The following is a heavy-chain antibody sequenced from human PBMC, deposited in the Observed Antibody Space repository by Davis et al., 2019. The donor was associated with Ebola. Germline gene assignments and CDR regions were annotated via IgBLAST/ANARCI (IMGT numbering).Heavy chain of an antibody. D-gene: IGHD6-13*01. CDR3: ASFEQLLQGLGGY. CDR2: ISYDGSNK. CDR1: GFTFSSYG. V-gene: IGHV3-30*03. J-gene: IGHJ4*02. Sequence: GGSLRLSCAASGFTFSSYGMHWVRQAPGKGLEWVAVISYDGSNKYYADSVKGRFTISRDNSKNTLYLQMNSLRAEDTAVYSCASFEQLLQGLGGYWGQGTLVTVSS.